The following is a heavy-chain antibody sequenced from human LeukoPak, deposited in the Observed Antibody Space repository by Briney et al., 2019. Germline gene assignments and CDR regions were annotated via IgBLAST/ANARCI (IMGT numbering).Heavy chain of an antibody. Sequence: GRSLRLSCAASGFTFDDYGMHWVRQAPRKGLEWVAGISWESESIGYADSVRGRFTISRDNAKNSLYLQMHSLRAEDTAFHYCARGDSTGFYYAVFEDWGQGTLVTVSS. J-gene: IGHJ4*02. CDR3: ARGDSTGFYYAVFED. D-gene: IGHD3-22*01. CDR1: GFTFDDYG. CDR2: ISWESESI. V-gene: IGHV3-9*01.